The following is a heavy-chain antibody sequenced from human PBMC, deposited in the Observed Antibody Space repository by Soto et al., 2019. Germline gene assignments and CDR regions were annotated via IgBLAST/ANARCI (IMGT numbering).Heavy chain of an antibody. J-gene: IGHJ5*02. CDR2: ISGSGGST. CDR3: AKRPLATVFGVAGNRFDP. V-gene: IGHV3-23*01. CDR1: GFTFSTYA. D-gene: IGHD3-3*01. Sequence: PGGSLRLSCAASGFTFSTYAMTWVRQAPGKGLEWVSGISGSGGSTYYAESVKGRFTISRDNSKNTLYLQMNSLRAEDTAVYYCAKRPLATVFGVAGNRFDPWGQGTLVTVSS.